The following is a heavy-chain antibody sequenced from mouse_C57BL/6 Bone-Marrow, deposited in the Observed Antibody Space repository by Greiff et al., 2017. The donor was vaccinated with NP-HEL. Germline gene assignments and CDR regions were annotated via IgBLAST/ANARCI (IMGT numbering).Heavy chain of an antibody. V-gene: IGHV7-1*01. Sequence: EVHLVESGGGLVQSGRSLRLSCATSGFTFSDFYMEWVRQAPGKGLEWIAASRNKANDYTTEYSASVKGRFIVSRDTSQSILYLQMNALRAEDTAIYYCARGYDYDGYFDVWGTGTTVTVSS. J-gene: IGHJ1*03. CDR2: SRNKANDYTT. CDR1: GFTFSDFY. CDR3: ARGYDYDGYFDV. D-gene: IGHD2-4*01.